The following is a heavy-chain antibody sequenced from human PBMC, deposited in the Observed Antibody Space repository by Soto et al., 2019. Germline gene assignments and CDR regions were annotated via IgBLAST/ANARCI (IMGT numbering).Heavy chain of an antibody. CDR3: PHRTTAVTWWFDP. Sequence: QITLKESGPTLVKPTQTLTLTCTFSGFSLTTSGVGVGWIRQPPGKALEWLALIYWDDDKRSSPSLKTRLPNPKETSTNKLVLTMTNMAPADTATYFCPHRTTAVTWWFDPWGQGTLVTVSS. D-gene: IGHD4-17*01. CDR2: IYWDDDK. V-gene: IGHV2-5*02. CDR1: GFSLTTSGVG. J-gene: IGHJ5*02.